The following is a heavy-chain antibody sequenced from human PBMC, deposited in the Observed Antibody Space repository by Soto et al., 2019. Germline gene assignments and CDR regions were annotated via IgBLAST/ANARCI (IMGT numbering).Heavy chain of an antibody. Sequence: SETLSLTCTVSGGPINDFYWSWIRQPPGKGLEWIGYIYYSGSTDYNPPLKGRATISVDTSKNQFSLKLRSVTAADTAVYYCARVGGVAARTFDYWGQGTLVTVSS. D-gene: IGHD6-6*01. CDR1: GGPINDFY. J-gene: IGHJ4*02. CDR2: IYYSGST. CDR3: ARVGGVAARTFDY. V-gene: IGHV4-59*01.